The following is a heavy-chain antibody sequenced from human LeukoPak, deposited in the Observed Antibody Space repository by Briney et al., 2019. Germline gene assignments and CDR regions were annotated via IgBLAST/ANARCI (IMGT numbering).Heavy chain of an antibody. Sequence: ASVKVSCKASGGTFSSYAISWVRQAPGQGLEWMGMLNPGGGSTSYAQKFQGRVSMTRGTSTSTVYMELSSLRSEDTAIYYCARARLDFDYWGQGTLVTVSS. V-gene: IGHV1-46*01. J-gene: IGHJ4*02. CDR3: ARARLDFDY. D-gene: IGHD6-19*01. CDR2: LNPGGGST. CDR1: GGTFSSYA.